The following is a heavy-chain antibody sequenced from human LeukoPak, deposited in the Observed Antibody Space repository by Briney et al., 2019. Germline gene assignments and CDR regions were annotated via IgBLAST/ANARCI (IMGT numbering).Heavy chain of an antibody. J-gene: IGHJ6*03. CDR2: IYYSGST. CDR3: ARTTEGYCSSTRCYGFSYYYYYMDV. D-gene: IGHD2-2*01. Sequence: PSETLSLTCTVSGGSISSYYWSWIRQPPGKGLEWIGYIYYSGSTNYNPSLKSRVTISVDMSKNQFSLKLSSVTAADTAVYYCARTTEGYCSSTRCYGFSYYYYYMDVWGKGTTVTISS. CDR1: GGSISSYY. V-gene: IGHV4-59*01.